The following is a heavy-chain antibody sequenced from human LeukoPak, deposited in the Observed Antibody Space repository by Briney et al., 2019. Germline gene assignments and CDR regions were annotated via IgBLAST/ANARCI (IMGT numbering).Heavy chain of an antibody. CDR2: IYYSGNI. V-gene: IGHV4-39*07. J-gene: IGHJ4*02. Sequence: SETLSLTCTVSSGSISSGSSYWGWIRQPPGKGLEWIGSIYYSGNIYYNPSLKSRVTISVDTSKNQFSLKLSSVTAADTAVYYCASDSSGYYRFDYWGQGTLVTVSS. D-gene: IGHD3-22*01. CDR1: SGSISSGSSY. CDR3: ASDSSGYYRFDY.